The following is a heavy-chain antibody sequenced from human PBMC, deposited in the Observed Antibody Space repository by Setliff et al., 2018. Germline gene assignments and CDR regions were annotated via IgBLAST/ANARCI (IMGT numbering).Heavy chain of an antibody. CDR2: NSA. Sequence: ASVKVSCKTSGNTFTNFGINWVRQAPGQGLEWMGWNSAYAQKFQGRVTMTTDTPTSTAYMELRSLRSDDTAVYYCARDRPMVVVADNLALFDYWGQGTLVTVSS. V-gene: IGHV1-18*01. D-gene: IGHD2-15*01. J-gene: IGHJ4*02. CDR3: ARDRPMVVVADNLALFDY. CDR1: GNTFTNFG.